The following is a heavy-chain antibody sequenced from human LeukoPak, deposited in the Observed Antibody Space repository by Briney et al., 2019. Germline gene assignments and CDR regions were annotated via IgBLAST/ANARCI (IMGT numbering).Heavy chain of an antibody. Sequence: SETLSLTCTVSGGSISSYYWSWIRQPAGKGLEWIGRIYTSGSTNYNPSLKSRVTMSVDTSKNQFSLKLSSVTAADTAVYYCARGASYYYGSGSTTFDPWGQGTLVTVSS. V-gene: IGHV4-4*07. CDR3: ARGASYYYGSGSTTFDP. J-gene: IGHJ5*02. D-gene: IGHD3-10*01. CDR1: GGSISSYY. CDR2: IYTSGST.